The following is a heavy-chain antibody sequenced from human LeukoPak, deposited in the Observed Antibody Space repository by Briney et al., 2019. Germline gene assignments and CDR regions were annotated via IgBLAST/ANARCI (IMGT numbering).Heavy chain of an antibody. CDR2: IYHSGST. Sequence: PSQTLSLTCTVSGYSISSGYYWGWIRQPPGKGLEWIGSIYHSGSTYYNPSLKSRVTLSVDTSKNQFSLKLSSVTAADTAVYYCAREVHPVGPTCASLNWFDPWGQGTLVTVSS. CDR1: GYSISSGYY. J-gene: IGHJ5*02. CDR3: AREVHPVGPTCASLNWFDP. V-gene: IGHV4-38-2*02. D-gene: IGHD1-26*01.